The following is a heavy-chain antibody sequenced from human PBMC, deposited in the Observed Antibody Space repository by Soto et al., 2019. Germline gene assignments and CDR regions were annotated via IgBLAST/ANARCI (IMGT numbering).Heavy chain of an antibody. CDR1: GGSFSGYY. V-gene: IGHV4-34*01. J-gene: IGHJ5*02. Sequence: QVQLQQWGAGLLKPSETLSLTCAVYGGSFSGYYWNWIRQPPGKGLEWIGEINDSGSTNYNPSLRSRVTISVETSKNQFSLKLSSVTAADTAVYYCARQRWSTSMEYKRGHWLDPWGQGTLVTVSS. CDR3: ARQRWSTSMEYKRGHWLDP. CDR2: INDSGST. D-gene: IGHD3-3*01.